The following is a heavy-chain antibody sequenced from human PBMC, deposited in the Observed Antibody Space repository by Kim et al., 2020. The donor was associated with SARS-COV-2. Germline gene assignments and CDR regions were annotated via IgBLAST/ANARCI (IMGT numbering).Heavy chain of an antibody. J-gene: IGHJ3*02. CDR2: INPNSGGT. CDR1: GYTFTGYY. V-gene: IGHV1-2*02. D-gene: IGHD2-21*02. Sequence: ASVKVSCKASGYTFTGYYMHWVRQAPGQGLEWMGWINPNSGGTNYAQKFQGRVTMTRDTSISTAYMELSRLRSDDTAVYYCARDDSRLEKYCGGDCYSDAFDIWGQGTMVTVSS. CDR3: ARDDSRLEKYCGGDCYSDAFDI.